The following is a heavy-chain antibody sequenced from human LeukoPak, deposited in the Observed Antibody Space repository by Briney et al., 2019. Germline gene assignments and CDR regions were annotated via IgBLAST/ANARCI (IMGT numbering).Heavy chain of an antibody. D-gene: IGHD6-19*01. CDR3: VQTTGWPGFDY. Sequence: SETLSLTCTTSGVSISRFYWSWVRQPPGKGLEWIANIYNGVPTFFNPSLKSRATISADTSKGQFSLQLASVTAADTAVYYCVQTTGWPGFDYWGQGILVTVSS. J-gene: IGHJ4*02. CDR1: GVSISRFY. V-gene: IGHV4-4*09. CDR2: IYNGVPT.